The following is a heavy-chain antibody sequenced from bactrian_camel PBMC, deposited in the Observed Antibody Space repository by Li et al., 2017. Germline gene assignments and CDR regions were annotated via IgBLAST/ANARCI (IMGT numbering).Heavy chain of an antibody. V-gene: IGHV3S55*01. D-gene: IGHD2*01. CDR2: IESDGST. Sequence: HVQLVESGEGSVQVGGSLRLSCVASGDIIGRYCMGWFRQIPDKEREGVAGIESDGSTSYADSVKGRFTISQDSAKNILYLQMHSLKPEDTAMYYCAAAGLSAGSRLGEYSLAVTSFGYWGLGTQVTVS. CDR1: GDIIGRYC. CDR3: AAAGLSAGSRLGEYSLAVTSFGY. J-gene: IGHJ6*01.